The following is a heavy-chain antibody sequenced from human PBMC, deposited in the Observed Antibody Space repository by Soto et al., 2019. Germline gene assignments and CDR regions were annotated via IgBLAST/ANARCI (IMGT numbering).Heavy chain of an antibody. CDR2: IHPNSGGT. D-gene: IGHD4-17*01. Sequence: SVKVTCKVSGYTFTGYYLHRARQAPGQGLAWMAWIHPNSGGTNYAQKIQGRVTMTRDPSLSTAYMELSRLRSDDTDACHCARDRERVEAPVTTVMDVWCQGTTDTVSS. J-gene: IGHJ6*02. CDR3: ARDRERVEAPVTTVMDV. CDR1: GYTFTGYY. V-gene: IGHV1-2*02.